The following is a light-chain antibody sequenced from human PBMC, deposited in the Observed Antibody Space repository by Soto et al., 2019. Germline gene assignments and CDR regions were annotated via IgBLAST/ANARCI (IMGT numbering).Light chain of an antibody. Sequence: QSVLTQPPSASGTPGQRVTISCSGSSSNIGSNTVNWYQQLPGTAPKLLIYSNNQRPSGVPDRFSGSESGTSASLAIRGLRSVDEGDYHGAGWDDGLNGVVLGGGTQLTVL. CDR1: SSNIGSNT. CDR2: SNN. V-gene: IGLV1-44*01. CDR3: AGWDDGLNGVV. J-gene: IGLJ7*01.